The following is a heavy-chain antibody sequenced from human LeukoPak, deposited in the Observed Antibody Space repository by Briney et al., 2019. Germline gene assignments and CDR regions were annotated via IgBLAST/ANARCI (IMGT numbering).Heavy chain of an antibody. CDR2: IHYSGST. CDR3: ARVGVAAKSSRYFDY. CDR1: GGSISNGDYY. J-gene: IGHJ4*02. D-gene: IGHD2-15*01. V-gene: IGHV4-31*03. Sequence: SQTLSLTCTVSGGSISNGDYYWSWLRQHPGKGLEWIGYIHYSGSTYYNPSLKSRITISVDTSKKQFSLKLSSVTAADTAVYYCARVGVAAKSSRYFDYWGQGTLVTVSS.